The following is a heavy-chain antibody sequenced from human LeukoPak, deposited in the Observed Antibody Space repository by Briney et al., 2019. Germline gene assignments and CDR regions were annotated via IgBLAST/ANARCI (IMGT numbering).Heavy chain of an antibody. CDR3: ARDRPNYYDSSGYFLFDY. V-gene: IGHV3-48*03. Sequence: PGGSLRLSCAASGFTFSSYEMNRVRQAPGKGLEWVSYISSSGSTIYYADSVKGRFTISRDNAKNSLYLQMNNLRAEDTAVYYCARDRPNYYDSSGYFLFDYWGQGTLVTVSS. CDR1: GFTFSSYE. J-gene: IGHJ4*02. CDR2: ISSSGSTI. D-gene: IGHD3-22*01.